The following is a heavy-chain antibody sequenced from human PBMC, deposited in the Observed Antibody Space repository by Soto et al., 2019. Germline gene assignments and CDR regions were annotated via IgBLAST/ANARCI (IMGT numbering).Heavy chain of an antibody. CDR1: GFTFSSYA. D-gene: IGHD2-15*01. V-gene: IGHV3-30-3*01. CDR3: ARPAYCSGGSCYREMDV. J-gene: IGHJ6*02. Sequence: QVQLVESGGGVVQPGRSLRLSCAASGFTFSSYAMHWVRQAPAKGLEWVAVISYDGSNKYYADSVKGRFTISRDNSKNTLYLQMNSLRAEDTAVYYCARPAYCSGGSCYREMDVWGQGTTVTVSS. CDR2: ISYDGSNK.